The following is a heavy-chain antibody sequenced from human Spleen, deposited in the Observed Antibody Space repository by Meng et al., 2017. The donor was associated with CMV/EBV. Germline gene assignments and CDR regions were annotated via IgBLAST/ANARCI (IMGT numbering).Heavy chain of an antibody. J-gene: IGHJ4*01. Sequence: SLKISCAASGFTFDDCAMHWVRQAPGKGLEWVSGISWDCGTIGYADSVKGRFTISRDNAKNSLYLQMNSLIAEDTALYYCAKGKASDYYNFDYWGHGPLVTVSS. CDR1: GFTFDDCA. CDR3: AKGKASDYYNFDY. V-gene: IGHV3-9*01. CDR2: ISWDCGTI. D-gene: IGHD1-26*01.